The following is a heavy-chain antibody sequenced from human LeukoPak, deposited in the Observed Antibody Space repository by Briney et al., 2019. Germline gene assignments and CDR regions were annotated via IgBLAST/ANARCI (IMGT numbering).Heavy chain of an antibody. J-gene: IGHJ4*02. Sequence: SETLSLTCTVSSGSISSYYWSWIRQPPGKGLEWIGYIYYSGSTNYNPSLKSRVTISVDTSKNQFSLKLSSVTAADTAVYYCARNSPDPGGIDYWGQGTLVTVSS. V-gene: IGHV4-59*01. CDR1: SGSISSYY. D-gene: IGHD3-16*01. CDR2: IYYSGST. CDR3: ARNSPDPGGIDY.